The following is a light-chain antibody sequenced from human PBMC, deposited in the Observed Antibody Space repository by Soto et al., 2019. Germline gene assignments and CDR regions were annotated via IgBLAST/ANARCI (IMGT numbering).Light chain of an antibody. J-gene: IGKJ4*01. V-gene: IGKV3-11*01. Sequence: EIVLTQSPATLSLSPGERATLSCRASQSVSSYLAWYQRKPGQAPRLLIYDASSRATGIPARFSGSGSGTDFTLTISSLEPEDFAVYYCQQRSTPLTFGGGTKVEIK. CDR2: DAS. CDR1: QSVSSY. CDR3: QQRSTPLT.